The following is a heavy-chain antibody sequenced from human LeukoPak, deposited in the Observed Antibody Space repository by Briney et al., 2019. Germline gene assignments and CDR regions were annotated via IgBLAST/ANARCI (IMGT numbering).Heavy chain of an antibody. V-gene: IGHV4-34*01. Sequence: SETLSLTCAVYGGSFSNDYWSWIRQPPGKGLEWIGGINHSGSTNYNPSLKSRVTISVDTSKNQFSLKLSSVTAADTAVYYCARYLSVTTLAFDIWGQGTMVTVSS. CDR2: INHSGST. CDR3: ARYLSVTTLAFDI. D-gene: IGHD4-17*01. J-gene: IGHJ3*02. CDR1: GGSFSNDY.